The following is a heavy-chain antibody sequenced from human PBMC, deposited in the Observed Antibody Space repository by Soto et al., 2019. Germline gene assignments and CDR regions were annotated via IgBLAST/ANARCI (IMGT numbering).Heavy chain of an antibody. J-gene: IGHJ5*02. CDR2: IYYSGST. CDR1: GGSVRSGDYY. V-gene: IGHV4-30-4*01. D-gene: IGHD2-2*01. Sequence: SETLSLTCTVSGGSVRSGDYYWSWIRQPPGKGLELIGYIYYSGSTYYNPSLKSRVTMSVDTSKNQFSLKLTSVTAADTAVYYCARGFVLVPATPNWCEPWGQGTLVTVS. CDR3: ARGFVLVPATPNWCEP.